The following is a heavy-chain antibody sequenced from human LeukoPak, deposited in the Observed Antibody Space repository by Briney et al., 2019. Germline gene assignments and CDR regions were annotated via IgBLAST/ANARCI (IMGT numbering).Heavy chain of an antibody. Sequence: GGSLRLSCVASGFTFGKYWMSWVRQAPGKGLEWVANIKLDGSEKNYVDSVKGRFTISRDNTKNSLYLQMNSLRAEDTAVYYCARRGDGYGGMTARYFQHWGQGTLVTVSS. D-gene: IGHD4-23*01. CDR3: ARRGDGYGGMTARYFQH. CDR1: GFTFGKYW. J-gene: IGHJ1*01. V-gene: IGHV3-7*01. CDR2: IKLDGSEK.